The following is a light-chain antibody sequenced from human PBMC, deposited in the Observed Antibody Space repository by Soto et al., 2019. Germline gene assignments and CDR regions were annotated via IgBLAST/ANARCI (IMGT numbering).Light chain of an antibody. CDR2: DAF. V-gene: IGKV3-11*01. Sequence: VVLTQSPATLSLSPGERATLSCRASLSVSVYLDWYQQKPGHAPRLVIYDAFNRATGIPPRFSGSGSGTDFTLTISSLEPEDFAVYYCQQRQYWPPITFGQGTRLEIK. CDR3: QQRQYWPPIT. J-gene: IGKJ5*01. CDR1: LSVSVY.